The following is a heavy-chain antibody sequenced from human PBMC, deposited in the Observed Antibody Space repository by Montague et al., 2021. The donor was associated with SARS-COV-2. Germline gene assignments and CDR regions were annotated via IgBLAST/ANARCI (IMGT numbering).Heavy chain of an antibody. Sequence: TLSLTCTVSGGSISGDNYYWTWIRQHPGKGLEWIAYIYYTGSTYYNPSLQSRLRTSLDTSKNQFSLTLTSVTAADTAVYYCARNGGWRSCGAGYFDLWGRGTLVTVSS. V-gene: IGHV4-31*03. D-gene: IGHD7-27*01. CDR3: ARNGGWRSCGAGYFDL. J-gene: IGHJ2*01. CDR2: IYYTGST. CDR1: GGSISGDNYY.